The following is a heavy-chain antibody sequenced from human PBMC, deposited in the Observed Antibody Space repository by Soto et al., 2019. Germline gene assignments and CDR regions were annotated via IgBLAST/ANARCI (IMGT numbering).Heavy chain of an antibody. CDR2: ISAYNGNT. CDR3: ARVPYLRFLEWSSFPDY. J-gene: IGHJ4*02. Sequence: QVQLVQSGAEVKKPGASVKVSCKASGYTFTSYGISWVRQAPGQGLEWMGWISAYNGNTNYAQKLQGRVPMTTDTSTSTAYMELRILRSDDTAVYYCARVPYLRFLEWSSFPDYWGQGTLVTVSS. V-gene: IGHV1-18*01. CDR1: GYTFTSYG. D-gene: IGHD3-3*01.